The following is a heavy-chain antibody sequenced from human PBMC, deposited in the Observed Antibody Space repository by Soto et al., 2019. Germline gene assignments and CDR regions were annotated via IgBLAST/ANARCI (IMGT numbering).Heavy chain of an antibody. CDR3: ARHDDVPKLQNGMGV. D-gene: IGHD2-15*01. V-gene: IGHV4-59*01. Sequence: PSETLSLTCTVSGGSITGYYWSWIRQPPGRGLEWIGYIYYAGNTLYTPSLKSRVTISVDTSKNQFSLKLSSVTAADTAVYYCARHDDVPKLQNGMGVWGQGTTVTVSS. CDR2: IYYAGNT. CDR1: GGSITGYY. J-gene: IGHJ6*02.